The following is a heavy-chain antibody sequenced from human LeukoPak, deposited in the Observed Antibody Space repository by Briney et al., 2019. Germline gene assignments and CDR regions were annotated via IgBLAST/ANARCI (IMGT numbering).Heavy chain of an antibody. Sequence: ASVKVSCKASGYTFTGYYMHWVRQAPGQGLEWMGWINANSGGTNYAQKFQGRVTMTRDTSISTAYMELSRLRSDDTAVYYCARGSARITIFGVVINWFDPWGQGTLVTVSS. CDR1: GYTFTGYY. CDR3: ARGSARITIFGVVINWFDP. V-gene: IGHV1-2*02. D-gene: IGHD3-3*01. J-gene: IGHJ5*02. CDR2: INANSGGT.